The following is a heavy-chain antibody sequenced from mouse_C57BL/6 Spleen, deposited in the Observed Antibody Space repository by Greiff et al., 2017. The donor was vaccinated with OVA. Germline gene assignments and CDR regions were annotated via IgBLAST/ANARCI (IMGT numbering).Heavy chain of an antibody. CDR1: GYTFTDYY. Sequence: VQLKHSGPELVKPGASVKISCKASGYTFTDYYMNWVKQSHGKSLEWIGDINPNNGGTSYNQKFKGKATLTVDKSSSTAYMELRSLTSEDSAVYYCARDTTVVASGAMDYWGQGTSVTVSS. J-gene: IGHJ4*01. CDR2: INPNNGGT. D-gene: IGHD1-1*01. V-gene: IGHV1-26*01. CDR3: ARDTTVVASGAMDY.